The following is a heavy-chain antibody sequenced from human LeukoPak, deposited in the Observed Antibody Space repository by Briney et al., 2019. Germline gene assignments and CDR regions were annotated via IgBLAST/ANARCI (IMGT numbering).Heavy chain of an antibody. J-gene: IGHJ4*02. D-gene: IGHD3-22*01. CDR3: AKGPRWYYYDSSGYPDY. CDR2: ISYDGSNK. V-gene: IGHV3-30*18. CDR1: GFTFSSYG. Sequence: GSLRLSCAASGFTFSSYGMHWGRQAPGKGLEWVAVISYDGSNKYYADSVKGRFTISRDNSKNTLYLQMNSLRAEDTAVYYCAKGPRWYYYDSSGYPDYWGQGTLVTVSS.